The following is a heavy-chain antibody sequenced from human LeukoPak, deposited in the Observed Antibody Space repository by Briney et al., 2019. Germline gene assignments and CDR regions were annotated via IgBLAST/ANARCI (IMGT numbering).Heavy chain of an antibody. J-gene: IGHJ3*02. CDR3: ASGVHYSSGWIDI. CDR2: ISSSGGTI. CDR1: GFTLSSNE. V-gene: IGHV3-48*03. D-gene: IGHD6-19*01. Sequence: LSGGSLRLSCAASGFTLSSNEMDWVRQAPGKGLEWLSYISSSGGTIHYVDSVKGRFTISRDNAKNSLFLQMNSLRAEDTAVYYCASGVHYSSGWIDIWGQGTMVTVSS.